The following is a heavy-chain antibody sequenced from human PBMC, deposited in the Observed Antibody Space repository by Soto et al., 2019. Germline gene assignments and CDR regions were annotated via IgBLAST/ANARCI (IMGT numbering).Heavy chain of an antibody. CDR2: ISWDGGST. V-gene: IGHV3-43*01. D-gene: IGHD2-21*01. Sequence: PGGSLRLSCAASGFTFDDYTMHWVRQAPGKGLEWVSLISWDGGSTYYADSVKGRFTISRDNSKNSLYLQMNSLRTEDTALYYCAKATSATCTGSICYSFDYWGQGTLVTVSS. J-gene: IGHJ4*02. CDR1: GFTFDDYT. CDR3: AKATSATCTGSICYSFDY.